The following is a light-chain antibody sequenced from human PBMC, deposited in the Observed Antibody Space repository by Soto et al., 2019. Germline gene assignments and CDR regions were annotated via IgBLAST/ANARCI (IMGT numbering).Light chain of an antibody. Sequence: QSALTQPASVSGSPGQSITISCTGTSSDVGSYNLVSWCQQHPGKAPKLMIYEDSKRPSGVSNRFSGSKSGNTASLTISGLQAEDEADYYCCSYAGSTTWVFGGGTKLTVL. J-gene: IGLJ3*02. CDR3: CSYAGSTTWV. CDR2: EDS. V-gene: IGLV2-23*01. CDR1: SSDVGSYNL.